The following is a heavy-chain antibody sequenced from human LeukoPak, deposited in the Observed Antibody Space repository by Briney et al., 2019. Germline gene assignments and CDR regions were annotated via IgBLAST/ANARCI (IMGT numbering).Heavy chain of an antibody. J-gene: IGHJ3*02. D-gene: IGHD2-2*01. CDR3: ARGFCDSTSCFGAFDI. CDR1: GGACTGYY. Sequence: SETMSLTCAVYGGACTGYYGNRTPEPPGKTVEGVGDINAPGRTAYAPALESPVTLSLDTSKPKFSLKLNCLTAADAAVYYCARGFCDSTSCFGAFDIWGQGTTVTV. CDR2: INAPGRT. V-gene: IGHV4-34*01.